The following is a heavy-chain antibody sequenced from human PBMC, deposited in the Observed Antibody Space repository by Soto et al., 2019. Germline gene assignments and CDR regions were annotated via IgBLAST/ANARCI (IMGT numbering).Heavy chain of an antibody. CDR1: EITLNIYW. V-gene: IGHV3-74*01. J-gene: IGHJ5*02. D-gene: IGHD3-10*01. Sequence: EAQLVSSGGGLVQPGVSLTLSCTASEITLNIYWMHWIRQAPGKGLLWVSRINPESTTLTYADSVTGRFTNSRDSAKNTLYIQMNGLSAEDTAIFYCTKYTFCAGESWGQGTLVTVS. CDR3: TKYTFCAGES. CDR2: INPESTTL.